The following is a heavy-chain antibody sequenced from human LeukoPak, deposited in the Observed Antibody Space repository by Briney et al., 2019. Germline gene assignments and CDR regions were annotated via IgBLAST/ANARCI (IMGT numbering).Heavy chain of an antibody. Sequence: GGSLRLSCAASAFTFSSYWMHWVRQAPGKGLVSVSRINGDGSRTDYADSVKGRFTISRDNAKNTLYLQMNSLRAEDTAVYYCARRAAVAGTADYWGQGTLVTVSS. D-gene: IGHD6-19*01. V-gene: IGHV3-74*01. CDR1: AFTFSSYW. J-gene: IGHJ4*02. CDR3: ARRAAVAGTADY. CDR2: INGDGSRT.